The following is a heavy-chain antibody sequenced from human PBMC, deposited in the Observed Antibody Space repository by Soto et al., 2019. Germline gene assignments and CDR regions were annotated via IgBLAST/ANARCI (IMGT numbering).Heavy chain of an antibody. J-gene: IGHJ6*02. CDR3: ARGIAAAGSYYYYYGMDV. CDR1: GGSISSYY. CDR2: IYYSGST. Sequence: PSETLSLTCTVSGGSISSYYWSWIRQPPGKGLEWIGYIYYSGSTNYNPSLKSRVTISVDTSKNQFSLKLSSVTAADTAVYYCARGIAAAGSYYYYYGMDVWGQGTTGTVSS. V-gene: IGHV4-59*01. D-gene: IGHD6-13*01.